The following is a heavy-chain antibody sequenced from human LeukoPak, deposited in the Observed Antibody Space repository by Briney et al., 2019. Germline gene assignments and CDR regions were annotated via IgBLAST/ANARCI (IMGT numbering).Heavy chain of an antibody. CDR3: ARHGDSSGWSQFDY. CDR2: IYYSGTT. CDR1: GGSISSSHY. J-gene: IGHJ4*02. D-gene: IGHD6-19*01. V-gene: IGHV4-59*08. Sequence: SETLSLTCAVSGGSISSSHYWSWIRQPPGKGLEWIGYIYYSGTTNYNPSVKSRVTISIDTSKNQFSLKLSSVTAADTAVYYCARHGDSSGWSQFDYWGRGTLVTVSS.